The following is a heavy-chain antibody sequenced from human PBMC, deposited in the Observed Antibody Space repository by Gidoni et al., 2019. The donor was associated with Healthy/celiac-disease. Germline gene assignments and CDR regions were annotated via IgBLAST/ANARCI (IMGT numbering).Heavy chain of an antibody. Sequence: EVQLVESGGGLVKPGGSLRLSCAASGFTFSNAWMNWVSQAPGKGREWVGRIKSKTDGGTTDYAAPVKCRFTISRDDSKNTLYLQMNSLKTEDTAVYYCTTHGPRRGNRVDYWGQGTLVTVSS. CDR3: TTHGPRRGNRVDY. CDR2: IKSKTDGGTT. V-gene: IGHV3-15*07. CDR1: GFTFSNAW. J-gene: IGHJ4*02. D-gene: IGHD5-18*01.